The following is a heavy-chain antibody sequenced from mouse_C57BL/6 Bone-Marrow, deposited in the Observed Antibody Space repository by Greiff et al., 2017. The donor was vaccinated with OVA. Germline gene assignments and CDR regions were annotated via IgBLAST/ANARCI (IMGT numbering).Heavy chain of an antibody. Sequence: QVHVKQSGAELVKPGASVSLSCTASGYTFTSYWMHWVKQRPGQGLEWIGMIRPNSGSTNYNEKFKSKATLTVDKSSSTAYMQLSSLTSEDSAVYNCARGDYYDLYYDAMDYWGQGTSVTVSS. D-gene: IGHD2-4*01. CDR2: IRPNSGST. V-gene: IGHV1-64*01. CDR3: ARGDYYDLYYDAMDY. CDR1: GYTFTSYW. J-gene: IGHJ4*01.